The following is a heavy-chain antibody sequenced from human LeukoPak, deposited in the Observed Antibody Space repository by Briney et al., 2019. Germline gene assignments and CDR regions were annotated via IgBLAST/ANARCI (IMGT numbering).Heavy chain of an antibody. V-gene: IGHV3-30*02. J-gene: IGHJ1*01. D-gene: IGHD3-10*01. CDR1: GFTFSSYG. Sequence: GGSLRLSCAASGFTFSSYGMHWVRQAPGKGLEWVAFIRYDGSNKYYADSVKGRFTISRDNSKNSLYLQMNSLRAEDTAVYYCARGRYGSGPNPLRHWGQGTLVTVSS. CDR3: ARGRYGSGPNPLRH. CDR2: IRYDGSNK.